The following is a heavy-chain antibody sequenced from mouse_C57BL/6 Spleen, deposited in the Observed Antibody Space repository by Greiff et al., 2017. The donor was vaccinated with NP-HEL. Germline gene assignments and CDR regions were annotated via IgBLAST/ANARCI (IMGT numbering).Heavy chain of an antibody. Sequence: VQLQQSGPELVKPGASVKISCKASGYSFTSYYIHWVKQRPGQGLEWIGWIYPGSGNTKYNEKFKGKATLTADTSSSTAYMQLSSLTSEDSAVYYCARDSSYGYFDVWGTGTTVTVSS. J-gene: IGHJ1*03. V-gene: IGHV1-66*01. CDR1: GYSFTSYY. CDR3: ARDSSYGYFDV. D-gene: IGHD1-1*01. CDR2: IYPGSGNT.